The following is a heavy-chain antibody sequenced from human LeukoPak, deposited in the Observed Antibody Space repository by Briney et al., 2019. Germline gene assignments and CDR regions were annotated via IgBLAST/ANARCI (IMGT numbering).Heavy chain of an antibody. V-gene: IGHV3-64*01. CDR3: VRSPYYTAFDI. CDR1: GFTFSSYA. D-gene: IGHD2-2*02. CDR2: ISSNGGST. Sequence: GGSLRLSCAASGFTFSSYAMHWVRQAPGKGLEYVSAISSNGGSTYYANSVKGRFTISRDNSKNTLYLQMGSLRAEDMAVYYCVRSPYYTAFDIWGQGTMVTVSS. J-gene: IGHJ3*02.